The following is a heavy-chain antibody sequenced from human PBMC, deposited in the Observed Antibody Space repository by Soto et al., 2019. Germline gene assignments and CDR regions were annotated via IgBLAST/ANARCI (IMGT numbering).Heavy chain of an antibody. J-gene: IGHJ3*02. D-gene: IGHD2-15*01. Sequence: QVQLVESGGGVVQPGRSLRLSCAASGFTFSSYGMHWVRQAPGKGLEWVALIWFDGSDKYYTESVKGRFTISRDNSKSTLYLQMNSLRADDTAVYYCARLYCSASSCYSVGDFDIRGQGTMVTVSS. V-gene: IGHV3-33*01. CDR3: ARLYCSASSCYSVGDFDI. CDR2: IWFDGSDK. CDR1: GFTFSSYG.